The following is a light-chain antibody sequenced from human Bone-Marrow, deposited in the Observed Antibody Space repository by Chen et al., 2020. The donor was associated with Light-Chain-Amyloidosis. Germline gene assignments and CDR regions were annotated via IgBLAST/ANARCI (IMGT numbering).Light chain of an antibody. CDR1: NIDSTS. CDR3: QVWDRSSDRPV. CDR2: DDS. J-gene: IGLJ3*02. Sequence: SYVLTQPSSVAVAPGQTPTIACGGNNIDSTSVHWYQHTPGPAPLLVVYDDSDRPSGIPARLSGSNSGNTATLTISRVEAGDEADYYCQVWDRSSDRPVFGGGTKLTVL. V-gene: IGLV3-21*02.